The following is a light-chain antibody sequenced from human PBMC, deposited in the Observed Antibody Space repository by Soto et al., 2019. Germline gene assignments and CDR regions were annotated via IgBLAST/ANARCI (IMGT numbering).Light chain of an antibody. CDR3: QQYNNWPLT. V-gene: IGKV3-15*01. J-gene: IGKJ4*01. CDR2: GAS. CDR1: QSVSSN. Sequence: EIVMTQSPATLSLSPGERATLSCRASQSVSSNLAWYQQKPGQAPRLLIYGASTRATGIPARFSGSGSGTEFTLTISSLQSEDFALDYCQQYNNWPLTFGGGTKVEIK.